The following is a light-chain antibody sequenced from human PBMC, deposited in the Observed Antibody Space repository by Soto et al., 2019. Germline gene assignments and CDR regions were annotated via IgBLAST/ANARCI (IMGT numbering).Light chain of an antibody. V-gene: IGLV2-8*01. J-gene: IGLJ1*01. CDR3: SSYAGNNNRV. CDR2: EVS. Sequence: LTQPPSASGSPGQSVTISCTGTSSDVGGYNYVSWYQQHPGKAPKLMIFEVSKRPSGVPDRFSGSKSGNTASLTVSGLQAEDEADYYCSSYAGNNNRVFGTGTKLTVL. CDR1: SSDVGGYNY.